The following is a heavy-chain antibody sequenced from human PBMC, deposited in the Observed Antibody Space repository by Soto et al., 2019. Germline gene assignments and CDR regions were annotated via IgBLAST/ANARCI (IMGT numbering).Heavy chain of an antibody. J-gene: IGHJ4*02. Sequence: GASVKVSCKASGYTFTSYYMHWVRQAPGQGLEWMGWINPNSGGTNYAQKFQGWVTMTRDTSISTAYMELSRLRSDDTAVYYCARDARGDEAPMDYWGQGTLVTV. CDR3: ARDARGDEAPMDY. CDR1: GYTFTSYY. D-gene: IGHD3-10*01. V-gene: IGHV1-2*04. CDR2: INPNSGGT.